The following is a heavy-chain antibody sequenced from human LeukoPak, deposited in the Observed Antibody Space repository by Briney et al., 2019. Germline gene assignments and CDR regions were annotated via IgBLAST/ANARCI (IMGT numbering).Heavy chain of an antibody. CDR1: GYTFTDYY. CDR3: AGGSGVGGTGKNVLDM. CDR2: INPKSVDT. J-gene: IGHJ3*02. V-gene: IGHV1-2*02. Sequence: ASVKVSCKPSGYTFTDYYIHWVRQAPGQGLEWMGWINPKSVDTPYAQNFQDRVTMTRDTSITTAYMELSGLRSDDTALYYCAGGSGVGGTGKNVLDMWGQGTMVTVSS. D-gene: IGHD1-26*01.